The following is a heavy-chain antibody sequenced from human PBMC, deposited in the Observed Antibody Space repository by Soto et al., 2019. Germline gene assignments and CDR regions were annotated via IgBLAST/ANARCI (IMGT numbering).Heavy chain of an antibody. CDR3: ARQSITGTPDY. D-gene: IGHD1-7*01. CDR2: IYYSGST. CDR1: GGSISSSSYY. Sequence: QLQLQESGPGLVKPSETLSLTCTVSGGSISSSSYYWGWIRQPPGKGLEWIGSIYYSGSTYYNPSLKSRVTISVDTSKNQFSLKLSSVTAADTAVYYCARQSITGTPDYWGQGTLVTVSS. V-gene: IGHV4-39*01. J-gene: IGHJ4*02.